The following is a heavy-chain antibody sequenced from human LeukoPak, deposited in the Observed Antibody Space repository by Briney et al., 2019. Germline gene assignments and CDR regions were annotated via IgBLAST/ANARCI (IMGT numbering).Heavy chain of an antibody. J-gene: IGHJ6*03. V-gene: IGHV4-34*01. CDR1: GASFSGFY. D-gene: IGHD6-6*01. CDR2: INHSGST. Sequence: PSETLSLTCAVHGASFSGFYWSWIRQPPGKGLEWIGEINHSGSTNYNPSLKSRVTISVDTSKNQFSLKLSSVTAADTAVYYCARGPRQLVPGGYYYYYYMDVWGKGTTVTVSS. CDR3: ARGPRQLVPGGYYYYYYMDV.